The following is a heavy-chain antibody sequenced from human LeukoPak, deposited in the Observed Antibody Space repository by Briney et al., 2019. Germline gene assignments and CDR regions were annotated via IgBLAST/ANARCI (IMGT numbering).Heavy chain of an antibody. CDR3: ARLTAGRNFDY. CDR1: GFTVCSNY. V-gene: IGHV3-53*01. CDR2: IYSGGST. J-gene: IGHJ4*02. Sequence: GGSLRLSCAGSGFTVCSNYMSWVRQAPGKGLEWVSVIYSGGSTCYADSVKGRFTLSRDNSKNTLYLQMNSLRAEDTAVYYCARLTAGRNFDYWGQGTLVTVSS. D-gene: IGHD6-19*01.